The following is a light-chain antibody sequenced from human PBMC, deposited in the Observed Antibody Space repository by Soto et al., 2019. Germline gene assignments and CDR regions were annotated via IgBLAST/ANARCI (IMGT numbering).Light chain of an antibody. CDR3: CSYAGSSTVYV. CDR1: SSDVGSYNL. J-gene: IGLJ1*01. Sequence: QSALTQPASVSGSPGQSITISCTGTSSDVGSYNLVSWYQQHPGKAPKLMIYEGSKRPSGVSNRFSGSKSGNTASLTISGLQAEDEADYYCCSYAGSSTVYVFGTGTRSPS. CDR2: EGS. V-gene: IGLV2-23*01.